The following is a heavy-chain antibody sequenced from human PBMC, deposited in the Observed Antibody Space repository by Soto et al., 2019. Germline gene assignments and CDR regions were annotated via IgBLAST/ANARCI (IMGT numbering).Heavy chain of an antibody. J-gene: IGHJ4*02. CDR1: GFTFSNAW. CDR3: TTERVVVTAPSTFDY. V-gene: IGHV3-15*01. CDR2: IKSKTDGGTT. D-gene: IGHD2-21*02. Sequence: EVQLVESGGGLVKPGGSLRLSCAASGFTFSNAWMSWVRQAPGKGLEWVGRIKSKTDGGTTDYAAPVKGRFTISRDDSKNTLYLKMNSLKTEDTAVYYCTTERVVVTAPSTFDYWGQGTLVTVSS.